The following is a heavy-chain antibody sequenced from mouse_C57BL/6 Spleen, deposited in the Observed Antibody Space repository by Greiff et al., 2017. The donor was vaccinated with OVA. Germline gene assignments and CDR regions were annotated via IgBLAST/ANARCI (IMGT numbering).Heavy chain of an antibody. CDR3: ARYDYDRSYYAMDY. CDR2: IYPGSGST. CDR1: GYTFTSYW. V-gene: IGHV1-55*01. D-gene: IGHD2-4*01. J-gene: IGHJ4*01. Sequence: QVQLQQPGAELVKPGASVKMSCKASGYTFTSYWITWVKQRPGQGLEWIGDIYPGSGSTNYNEKFKSKATLTVDTSSSTAYMQLSSLTSEDSAVYYCARYDYDRSYYAMDYWGQGTSVTVSS.